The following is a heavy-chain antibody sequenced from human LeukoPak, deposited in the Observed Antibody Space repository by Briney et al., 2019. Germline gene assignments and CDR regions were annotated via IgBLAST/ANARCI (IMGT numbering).Heavy chain of an antibody. CDR1: GFTFSSYW. CDR2: IKQDGSEK. V-gene: IGHV3-7*01. J-gene: IGHJ4*02. CDR3: ARVKLYGDYFDY. D-gene: IGHD4-17*01. Sequence: GGSLRLSCAASGFTFSSYWMSWVRQAPGKGLEWVANIKQDGSEKYYVDSVRGRLTISRDNAKNSLYLQMNSLRAEDTAVYYCARVKLYGDYFDYWGQGTLVTVSS.